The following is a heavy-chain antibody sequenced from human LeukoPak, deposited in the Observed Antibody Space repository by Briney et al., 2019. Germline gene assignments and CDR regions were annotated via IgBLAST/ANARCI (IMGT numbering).Heavy chain of an antibody. CDR1: GFTFGDYA. CDR3: TSDSSGSI. CDR2: IRSEAYGGTT. J-gene: IGHJ4*02. D-gene: IGHD6-19*01. Sequence: GGSLRLSCTASGFTFGDYAMSWVRQAPGKGLEWVGFIRSEAYGGTTEYAASVKGRFTISRDDSKSIAYLQMNSLKTEDTAVYYCTSDSSGSIWGQGTLVTVSS. V-gene: IGHV3-49*04.